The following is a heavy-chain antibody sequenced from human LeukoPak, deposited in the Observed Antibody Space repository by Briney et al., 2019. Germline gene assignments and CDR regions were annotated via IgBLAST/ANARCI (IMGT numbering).Heavy chain of an antibody. CDR3: ARDLYGMMATFDY. Sequence: GGSLRLSCAAPGFTFSSYSMNWVRQAPGKGPEWVSHISSSSSTIYYADSVKGRFTISRDNAKNSLYLQMNSLRAEDTALYYCARDLYGMMATFDYWGQGTLVTVSS. J-gene: IGHJ4*02. CDR1: GFTFSSYS. CDR2: ISSSSSTI. D-gene: IGHD5-24*01. V-gene: IGHV3-48*04.